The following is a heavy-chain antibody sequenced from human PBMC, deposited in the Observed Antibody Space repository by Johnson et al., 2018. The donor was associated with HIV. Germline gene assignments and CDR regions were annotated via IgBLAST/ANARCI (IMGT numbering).Heavy chain of an antibody. D-gene: IGHD2-15*01. CDR1: GFTFSSYV. J-gene: IGHJ3*02. V-gene: IGHV3-30*04. CDR3: AKSGGHCIGGMCYDAFDI. CDR2: ISFDGNNE. Sequence: QVQLVESGGGLIQPGGSLRLSCAASGFTFSSYVMHWVRQAPGKGLEGVAVISFDGNNEFYADSVRDRFTISRDNSKNTLFLQMNGLRVEDTALYYCAKSGGHCIGGMCYDAFDIWGQGTMVTVSS.